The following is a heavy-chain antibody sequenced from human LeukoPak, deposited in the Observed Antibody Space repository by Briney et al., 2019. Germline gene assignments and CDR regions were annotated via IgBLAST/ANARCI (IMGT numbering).Heavy chain of an antibody. D-gene: IGHD3-16*01. J-gene: IGHJ3*02. CDR2: TSYSGGT. Sequence: PSETLSLTCTVSGGSITSSSYYWGWIRQPPGKGLDWIGSTSYSGGTYYNPSLKSRVTISVDTSKNQFSLKLNSVTAADTAVYYCARGERLGPDIWGQGTMVTVSS. CDR3: ARGERLGPDI. V-gene: IGHV4-39*07. CDR1: GGSITSSSYY.